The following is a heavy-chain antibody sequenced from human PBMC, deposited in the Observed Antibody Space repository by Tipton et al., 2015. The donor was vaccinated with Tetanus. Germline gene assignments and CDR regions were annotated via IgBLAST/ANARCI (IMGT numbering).Heavy chain of an antibody. CDR2: IYSGGST. Sequence: GSLRLSCAASGFTVSSNYMSWVRQAPGKGLEWVSVIYSGGSTYYADSVKGRFTISRDNAKNSLYLQMNSLRAEDTALYYCAKAVSYYGMDVWGQGTTVTVSS. V-gene: IGHV3-53*05. D-gene: IGHD5/OR15-5a*01. CDR1: GFTVSSNY. J-gene: IGHJ6*02. CDR3: AKAVSYYGMDV.